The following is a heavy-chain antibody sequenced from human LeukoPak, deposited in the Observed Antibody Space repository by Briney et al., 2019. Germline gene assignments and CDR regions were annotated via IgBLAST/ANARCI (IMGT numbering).Heavy chain of an antibody. CDR2: VNPNSGGT. Sequence: ASVKVSCKVSGYTFTGYYMHWVRQAPGQGLEWMGWVNPNSGGTNYAQKFQGRVTMTRDTSISTAYMELSRLRSDDTAVYYCAREGVATIDTNWFDPWGQGTLVTVSS. D-gene: IGHD5-12*01. CDR1: GYTFTGYY. V-gene: IGHV1-2*02. CDR3: AREGVATIDTNWFDP. J-gene: IGHJ5*02.